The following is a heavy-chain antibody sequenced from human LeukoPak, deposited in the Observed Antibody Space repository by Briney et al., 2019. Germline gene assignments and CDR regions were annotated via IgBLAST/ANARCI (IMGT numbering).Heavy chain of an antibody. V-gene: IGHV3-9*01. Sequence: PGGSLRLSCAASGFTFDDYAMHWVRQAPGKGLEWVSGISWNSGSIGYADSVKGRFTISRDNAKNSLYLQMNSLRAEDTASYYCAKAAYDFWSGAHFDYWGQGTLVTVSS. D-gene: IGHD3-3*01. CDR2: ISWNSGSI. J-gene: IGHJ4*02. CDR3: AKAAYDFWSGAHFDY. CDR1: GFTFDDYA.